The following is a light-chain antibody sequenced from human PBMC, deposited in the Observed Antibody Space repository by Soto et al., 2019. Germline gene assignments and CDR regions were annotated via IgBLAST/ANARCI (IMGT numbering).Light chain of an antibody. V-gene: IGLV1-47*01. CDR2: RNN. CDR1: SSNIGSNY. J-gene: IGLJ3*02. Sequence: QPVLTQPPSASGTPGQWVTISCSGSSSNIGSNYVYWYQQLPGAAPKLVIYRNNQRPSGVPDRFSGSKSGTSASLAISGLRSEDEADYYCAAWDDSLSGLVFGRGTKVTVL. CDR3: AAWDDSLSGLV.